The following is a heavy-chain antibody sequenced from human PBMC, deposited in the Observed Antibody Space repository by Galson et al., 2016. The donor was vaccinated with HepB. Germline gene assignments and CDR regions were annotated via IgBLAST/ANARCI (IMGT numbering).Heavy chain of an antibody. J-gene: IGHJ6*02. D-gene: IGHD5-12*01. CDR1: GFTFTSYW. CDR3: ARDRRYSGSSSSSYKGMDV. CDR2: IKQDGSEK. Sequence: SLRLSCAASGFTFTSYWMAWVRQAPGKGLEWVASIKQDGSEKSYMDSVRGRFTISRDNAKNSLYLQMNSLRAEDTALYLCARDRRYSGSSSSSYKGMDVWGPGTSVFGSS. V-gene: IGHV3-7*03.